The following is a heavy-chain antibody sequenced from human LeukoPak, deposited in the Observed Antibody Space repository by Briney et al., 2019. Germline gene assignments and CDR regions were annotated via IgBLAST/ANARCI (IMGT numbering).Heavy chain of an antibody. J-gene: IGHJ6*03. Sequence: ASVKVSCKASGGTFNSYAISWVRQAPGQGLEWMGGIIPVFGTAIYAQRFQGRVTITADESTSTAYMELSSLRSEDTAVYYCARGYGDYFLVTTNYYMDVWGKGTTVTISS. V-gene: IGHV1-69*13. CDR3: ARGYGDYFLVTTNYYMDV. D-gene: IGHD4-17*01. CDR1: GGTFNSYA. CDR2: IIPVFGTA.